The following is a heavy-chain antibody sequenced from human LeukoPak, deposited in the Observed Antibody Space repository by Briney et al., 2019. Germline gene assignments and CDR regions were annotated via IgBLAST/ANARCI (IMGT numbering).Heavy chain of an antibody. Sequence: GASVKVSCKASGHTXTTYYIHGVRQAPGQGLEWMGWIHPGTGDTNYAQKFQDRVTVTRDTSIATAYMDLIRLTSDDTAVYYCASYASGYNWLRVWGQGTLVTVSS. J-gene: IGHJ4*02. CDR3: ASYASGYNWLRV. CDR2: IHPGTGDT. V-gene: IGHV1-2*02. D-gene: IGHD1-1*01. CDR1: GHTXTTYY.